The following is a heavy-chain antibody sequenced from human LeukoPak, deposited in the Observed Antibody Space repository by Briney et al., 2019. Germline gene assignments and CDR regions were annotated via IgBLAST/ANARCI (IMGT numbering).Heavy chain of an antibody. Sequence: SETLSLTXAVSGYSISSGYYWGWIRHPPGKGLEWIGSIYHSGSTYYNPSLKSRVTISVDTSKNQFSLKLSSVTAADTAVYYCAGPRGSSNGAFDIWGQGTMVTVSS. CDR2: IYHSGST. D-gene: IGHD4-11*01. CDR3: AGPRGSSNGAFDI. V-gene: IGHV4-38-2*01. J-gene: IGHJ3*02. CDR1: GYSISSGYY.